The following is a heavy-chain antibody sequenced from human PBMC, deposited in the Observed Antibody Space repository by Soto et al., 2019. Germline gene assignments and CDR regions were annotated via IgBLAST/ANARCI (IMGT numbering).Heavy chain of an antibody. Sequence: GGSLRLSCAASGFTFSDYYMSWIRQAPGKGLERVSYISSSGSTIYYADSVKGRFTISRDNAKNSLYLQMNSLRAEDTAVYYCARATLVVAAPTWFDPWGQGTLVTVSS. CDR2: ISSSGSTI. CDR3: ARATLVVAAPTWFDP. CDR1: GFTFSDYY. D-gene: IGHD2-15*01. J-gene: IGHJ5*02. V-gene: IGHV3-11*01.